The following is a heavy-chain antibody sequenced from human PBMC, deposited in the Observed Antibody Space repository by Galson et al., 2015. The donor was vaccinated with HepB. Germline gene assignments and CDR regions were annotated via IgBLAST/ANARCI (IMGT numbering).Heavy chain of an antibody. Sequence: QSGAEVKKPGESLKLSCKGSGYSFTSYWIGWVRQMPGKGLEWMGIIYPGDSDTRYSPSFQGQVTISVDKSISTAYLQWRSLKASDTAMYYCARLRITMIVVGGLRRPGAFDIWGQGTMVTVSS. CDR1: GYSFTSYW. V-gene: IGHV5-51*01. D-gene: IGHD3-22*01. CDR2: IYPGDSDT. J-gene: IGHJ3*02. CDR3: ARLRITMIVVGGLRRPGAFDI.